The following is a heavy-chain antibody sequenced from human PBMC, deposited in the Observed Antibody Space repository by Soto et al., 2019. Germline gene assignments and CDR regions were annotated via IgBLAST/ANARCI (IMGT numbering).Heavy chain of an antibody. CDR2: IYYSGST. Sequence: SETLSLTCTVSGGSISSSIYYWGWIRQPPGKGLEWIGSIYYSGSTYYNPSLKSRVTISVDTSKNQFSLKQSSVTAADTAVYYCARGASAGPFDYWGQGTLVTVSS. J-gene: IGHJ4*02. CDR3: ARGASAGPFDY. V-gene: IGHV4-39*01. D-gene: IGHD6-13*01. CDR1: GGSISSSIYY.